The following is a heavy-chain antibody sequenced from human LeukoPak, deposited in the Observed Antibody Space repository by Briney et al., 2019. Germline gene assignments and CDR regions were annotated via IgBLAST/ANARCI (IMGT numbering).Heavy chain of an antibody. Sequence: SETLSLTCTVSSYSISSDYYWGWIRQPPGKGLEWIGSIFHRGTTYYNPSLKSRVTISVDTSKNQFSLKLSSVTAADTAVYYCARAGGGYFSPQIDYWGQGTLVTVSS. V-gene: IGHV4-38-2*02. CDR2: IFHRGTT. CDR1: SYSISSDYY. D-gene: IGHD1-26*01. J-gene: IGHJ4*02. CDR3: ARAGGGYFSPQIDY.